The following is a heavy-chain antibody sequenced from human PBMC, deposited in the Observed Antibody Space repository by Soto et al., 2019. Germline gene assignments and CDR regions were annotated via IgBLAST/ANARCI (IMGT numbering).Heavy chain of an antibody. D-gene: IGHD6-13*01. V-gene: IGHV3-30*18. CDR1: GFSFSTYG. CDR2: ISYDESNK. CDR3: AKDFITYSSSWYYFDH. J-gene: IGHJ4*02. Sequence: PGGSLSLSCGASGFSFSTYGMHWVRQTPGKGLEWVAVISYDESNKYYADSVKGRFTISRDNSKNTLYLQMNSLRAEDTAVYYCAKDFITYSSSWYYFDHWGQGTLVTVSS.